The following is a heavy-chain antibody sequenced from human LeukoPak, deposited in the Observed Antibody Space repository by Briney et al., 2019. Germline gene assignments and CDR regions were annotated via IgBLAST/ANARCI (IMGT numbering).Heavy chain of an antibody. V-gene: IGHV1-8*01. Sequence: GASVKVSCKASGYTFTSYDINWVRQATGQGLEWMGWMNPNSGNTGYAQKFQGRVTMTRNTSISTAYMELSSLRSEDTAVYYCARGYHRYYYGSGRWYNWFDPWGQGTLVTVSP. CDR2: MNPNSGNT. J-gene: IGHJ5*02. CDR3: ARGYHRYYYGSGRWYNWFDP. D-gene: IGHD3-10*01. CDR1: GYTFTSYD.